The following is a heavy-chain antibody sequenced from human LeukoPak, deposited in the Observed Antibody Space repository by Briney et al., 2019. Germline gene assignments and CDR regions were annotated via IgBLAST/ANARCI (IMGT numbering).Heavy chain of an antibody. Sequence: GGSLRLSCAASGFTFSSYAMSWVRQAPGKGLEWVSAISGSGGSTYYADSVKGRFTISRDNSKNTLYLQMNSLRAEDTAVYYCAKATYYYDSSGYGPYYGMDVWGQGTTVTVSS. D-gene: IGHD3-22*01. V-gene: IGHV3-23*01. CDR2: ISGSGGST. CDR3: AKATYYYDSSGYGPYYGMDV. J-gene: IGHJ6*02. CDR1: GFTFSSYA.